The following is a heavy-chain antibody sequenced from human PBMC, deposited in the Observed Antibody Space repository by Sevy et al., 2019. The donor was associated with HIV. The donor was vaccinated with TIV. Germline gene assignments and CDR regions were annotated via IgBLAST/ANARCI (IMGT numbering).Heavy chain of an antibody. D-gene: IGHD3-10*01. J-gene: IGHJ6*02. V-gene: IGHV3-7*01. Sequence: WGSLRLSCAVSGLTFRNLWMSWVRQAPGKGLEWVANIKQDGSDKYYVDSVRGRFTISRDNAKNSLFLQVNSLRADDTAVYYCARSYFGSGTSYGMDVWGRWTTVTVSS. CDR3: ARSYFGSGTSYGMDV. CDR2: IKQDGSDK. CDR1: GLTFRNLW.